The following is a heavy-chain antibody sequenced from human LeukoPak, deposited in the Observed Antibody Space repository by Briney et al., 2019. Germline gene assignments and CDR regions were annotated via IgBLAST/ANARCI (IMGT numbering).Heavy chain of an antibody. V-gene: IGHV4-39*01. Sequence: SETLSLTCTVSGGSISSSSYYWGWIRQPPGKGQEWIGSIYYSGSTYYNPSLKSRVTISVDTSKNQFSLKLSSVTAADTAVYYCARLAARPTGAFDVWGQGTMVTVSS. CDR1: GGSISSSSYY. CDR2: IYYSGST. CDR3: ARLAARPTGAFDV. D-gene: IGHD6-6*01. J-gene: IGHJ3*01.